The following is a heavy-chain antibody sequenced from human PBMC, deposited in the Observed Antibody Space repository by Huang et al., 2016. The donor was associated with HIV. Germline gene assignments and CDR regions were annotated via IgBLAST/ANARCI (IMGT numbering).Heavy chain of an antibody. CDR1: GGPTTGYY. Sequence: QVQLQESGPGLVKSSETLSLTCSVSGGPTTGYYLTWIRQPPGKGLEWMGYIYYSGGTKYNPSLKSRITISIDTSKNQFSLNLTSVTAADTAVYYCAKIQYTIYGVAHHGFDPWGQGTLVSVSS. CDR2: IYYSGGT. CDR3: AKIQYTIYGVAHHGFDP. V-gene: IGHV4-59*01. J-gene: IGHJ5*02. D-gene: IGHD3-3*01.